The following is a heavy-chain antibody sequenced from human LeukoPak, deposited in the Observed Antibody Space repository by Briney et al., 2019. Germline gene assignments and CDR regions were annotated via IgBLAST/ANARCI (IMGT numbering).Heavy chain of an antibody. CDR2: IIPIFGTA. CDR1: GYTFTGYY. Sequence: GASVKVSCKASGYTFTGYYMHWVRQAPGQGLEWMGGIIPIFGTANYAQKFQGRVTITADKSTSTAYMELSSLRSEDTAVYYCARSKGYCSGGSCYSSSYYYMDVWGKGTTVTVSS. J-gene: IGHJ6*03. V-gene: IGHV1-69*06. D-gene: IGHD2-15*01. CDR3: ARSKGYCSGGSCYSSSYYYMDV.